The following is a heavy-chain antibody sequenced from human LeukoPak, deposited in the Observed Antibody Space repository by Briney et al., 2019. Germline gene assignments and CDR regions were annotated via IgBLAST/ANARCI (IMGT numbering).Heavy chain of an antibody. CDR1: GGTISSYY. V-gene: IGHV4-59*08. J-gene: IGHJ4*02. Sequence: PSETLSLTCTVSGGTISSYYWNWIRQPPGKGLEWIGYVHYSGSTKYNPSLKSRVTISVDTSKNQFSLKLSSVTAADTAVYYCARWYSSGWAFDYWGQGTLVTVSS. D-gene: IGHD6-19*01. CDR3: ARWYSSGWAFDY. CDR2: VHYSGST.